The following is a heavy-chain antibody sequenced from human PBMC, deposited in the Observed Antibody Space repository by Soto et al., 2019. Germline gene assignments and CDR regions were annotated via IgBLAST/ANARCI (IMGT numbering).Heavy chain of an antibody. Sequence: SETLSLTCAVSGGSISSGGYSWSWIRQPPGKGLEWIGYIYHSGSTYYNPSLKSRVTISVDRSKNQFSLKLSSVTAADTAVYYCASGRSVTMVRGVIRHYYGMDVWGQGTTVTAP. CDR2: IYHSGST. CDR3: ASGRSVTMVRGVIRHYYGMDV. V-gene: IGHV4-30-2*01. CDR1: GGSISSGGYS. J-gene: IGHJ6*02. D-gene: IGHD3-10*01.